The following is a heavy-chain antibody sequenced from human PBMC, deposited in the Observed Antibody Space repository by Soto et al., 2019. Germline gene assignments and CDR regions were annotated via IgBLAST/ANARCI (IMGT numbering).Heavy chain of an antibody. CDR2: VRNRVRGYTT. CDR1: GFAFSDYF. Sequence: EVQLVESGGGLVQPGGSLRLSCAASGFAFSDYFIDWVRQAPGKGLEWVGRVRNRVRGYTTEYAASVKGRFTISRDDSKNSVYLQMKSLRTADTAVYYCVRDRSWSYESWGLGTLVTVS. V-gene: IGHV3-72*01. J-gene: IGHJ5*02. D-gene: IGHD1-26*01. CDR3: VRDRSWSYES.